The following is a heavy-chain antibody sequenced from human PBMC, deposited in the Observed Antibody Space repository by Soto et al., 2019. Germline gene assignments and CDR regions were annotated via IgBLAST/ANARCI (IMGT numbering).Heavy chain of an antibody. J-gene: IGHJ4*02. D-gene: IGHD2-15*01. CDR2: IIPILGIA. CDR3: ASGGGLAEFAY. Sequence: QVQLVQSGAEVKKPGSSVKVSCKASGGTFSSYTISWVRQAPGQGLEWMGRIIPILGIANYAQKFQGRVTITADKSTSTAYMELSSLRSEDTAVYYCASGGGLAEFAYWGQGTLVTVSS. CDR1: GGTFSSYT. V-gene: IGHV1-69*02.